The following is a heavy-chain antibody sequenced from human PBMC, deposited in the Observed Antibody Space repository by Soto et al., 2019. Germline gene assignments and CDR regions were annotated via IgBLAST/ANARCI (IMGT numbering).Heavy chain of an antibody. V-gene: IGHV3-11*06. CDR1: GFTISDYY. CDR2: TSGDRSYT. D-gene: IGHD1-26*01. Sequence: LRLSCAASGFTISDYYMTWIRQAPGKGLEWVSYTSGDRSYTNYGDSVKGRFTISRDNAKNSLYLQMNSLRVEDTAVYYCARERVEMATIFDSWGRGTLVTVSS. CDR3: ARERVEMATIFDS. J-gene: IGHJ4*02.